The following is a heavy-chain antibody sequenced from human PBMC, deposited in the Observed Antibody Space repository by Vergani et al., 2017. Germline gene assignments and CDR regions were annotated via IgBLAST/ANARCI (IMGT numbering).Heavy chain of an antibody. Sequence: QVQLVESGGGVVQPGRSLRLSCAASGFTFSSYAMHWVRQAPGKGLEWVAVISYDGSNKYYADSVKGRFTISRDNSKNTLYLKMNSLRAEDTAVYYCAKDVQYSGSYYDYYYYGMDVWGQGTTVTVSS. V-gene: IGHV3-30-3*01. D-gene: IGHD1-26*01. J-gene: IGHJ6*02. CDR1: GFTFSSYA. CDR3: AKDVQYSGSYYDYYYYGMDV. CDR2: ISYDGSNK.